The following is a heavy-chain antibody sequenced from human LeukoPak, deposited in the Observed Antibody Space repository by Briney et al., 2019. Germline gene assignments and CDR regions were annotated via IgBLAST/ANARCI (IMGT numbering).Heavy chain of an antibody. CDR1: GFTFSNYP. J-gene: IGHJ4*02. Sequence: GASLRLSCAASGFTFSNYPMSWVRRAPGKGLEWVSGISDSGDNTYYADSVKGRITISRDNSKNTLHLQMNNLRAEDTAVYYCASSHYFDCSDYYYFDYWGQGTLVTVSS. CDR2: ISDSGDNT. V-gene: IGHV3-23*01. CDR3: ASSHYFDCSDYYYFDY. D-gene: IGHD3-22*01.